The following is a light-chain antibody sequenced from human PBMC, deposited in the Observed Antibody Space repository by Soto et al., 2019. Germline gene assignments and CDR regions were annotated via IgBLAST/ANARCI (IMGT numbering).Light chain of an antibody. V-gene: IGKV3-15*01. CDR2: GAS. Sequence: EIVITQSPATLSVSPGERATLSCRASQSLSSNLAWYQQKPGQAPRLLIYGASTRATGIPARFSGSGSGTEFPLTISSLQSEDFAVYYCQQYNNWLTFGGGTKVEIK. CDR1: QSLSSN. J-gene: IGKJ4*01. CDR3: QQYNNWLT.